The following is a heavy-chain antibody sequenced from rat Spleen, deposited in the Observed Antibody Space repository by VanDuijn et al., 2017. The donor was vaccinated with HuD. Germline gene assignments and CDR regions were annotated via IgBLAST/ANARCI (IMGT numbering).Heavy chain of an antibody. CDR2: ISYSGST. CDR3: ARKAIRGFDY. V-gene: IGHV3-4*01. Sequence: EIQLQESGPGLVKPSQSLSLTCSVTGYTITGGYDWSWIRKFPGNKMESMGYISYSGSTNYNPSLKSRVSITRDTSKNQFFLQLNSVITEDTATYYCARKAIRGFDYWGQGVMVTVSS. J-gene: IGHJ2*01. D-gene: IGHD4-3*01. CDR1: GYTITGGYD.